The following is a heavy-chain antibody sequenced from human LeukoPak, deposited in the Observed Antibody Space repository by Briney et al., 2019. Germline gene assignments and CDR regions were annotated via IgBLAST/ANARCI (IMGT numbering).Heavy chain of an antibody. CDR2: ISYAGSNK. D-gene: IGHD6-19*01. V-gene: IGHV3-30-3*02. Sequence: GGSLRLSCAASGFTFSSYAMHWVRQAPGKGLEWVAVISYAGSNKYYGDSVKGRFTISRDNSKNTLYLQMNSLRVEDTAMYYCAKSGSVAGSVDYWGQGTLVTVSP. J-gene: IGHJ4*02. CDR3: AKSGSVAGSVDY. CDR1: GFTFSSYA.